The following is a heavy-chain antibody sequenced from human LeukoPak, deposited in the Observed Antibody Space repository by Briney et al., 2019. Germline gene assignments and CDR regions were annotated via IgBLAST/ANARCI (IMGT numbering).Heavy chain of an antibody. J-gene: IGHJ1*01. D-gene: IGHD6-19*01. CDR2: INGSGGST. V-gene: IGHV3-23*01. Sequence: GGSLRLSCAASGFTFSSYAMSWVRQAPGKGLEWVSDINGSGGSTHYADSVKGRFTISRDNSKNTLYLQMNSLRPEDTAVYYCARGGKRALAGTRSPQYFQHWGQGTLVTVSS. CDR3: ARGGKRALAGTRSPQYFQH. CDR1: GFTFSSYA.